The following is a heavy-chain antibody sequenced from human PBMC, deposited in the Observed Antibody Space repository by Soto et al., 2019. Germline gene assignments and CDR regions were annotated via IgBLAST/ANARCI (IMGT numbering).Heavy chain of an antibody. CDR1: GFSFSAYG. V-gene: IGHV3-30*18. D-gene: IGHD6-13*01. CDR3: AKLDTSGDMPTMAAAETH. CDR2: MSYDGSKK. Sequence: QVQLVEFGGGVVQPGGSLRLSCVASGFSFSAYGMHWVRQSSCKGLEWVAVMSYDGSKKYYLDSVKGRCTISRDNSQNTIFLQMNTLRPEDSALYYCAKLDTSGDMPTMAAAETHWGQGTLVTVSS. J-gene: IGHJ1*01.